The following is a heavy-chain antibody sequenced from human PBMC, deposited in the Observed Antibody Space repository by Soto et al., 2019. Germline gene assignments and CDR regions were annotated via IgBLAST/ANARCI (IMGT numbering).Heavy chain of an antibody. CDR1: GGSISSYY. J-gene: IGHJ4*02. Sequence: QVQLQESGPGLVKPSETLSLTCTVSGGSISSYYWSWIRQPPGKGLEWIGYIYYSGSTNYNPSLKSRVTIPVDTSMSQSSLKLSYMTAAHPAVYYCARRYGGTFDYWGQGTLVTVSS. D-gene: IGHD2-15*01. CDR3: ARRYGGTFDY. V-gene: IGHV4-59*08. CDR2: IYYSGST.